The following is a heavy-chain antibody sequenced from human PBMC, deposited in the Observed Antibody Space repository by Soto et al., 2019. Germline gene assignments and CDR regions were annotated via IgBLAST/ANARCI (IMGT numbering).Heavy chain of an antibody. D-gene: IGHD6-13*01. Sequence: PETLRVRCTVCVGCIRLTSYFWGWILQPPGKGLERIGRIYYSGSTYYNPSLKSRVTISVDTSKNQFSLKLSSVTAADTAVYYCARHSKIAAARNGKYNYYRMDVWGQGTTVT. V-gene: IGHV4-39*01. CDR2: IYYSGST. J-gene: IGHJ6*02. CDR3: ARHSKIAAARNGKYNYYRMDV. CDR1: VGCIRLTSYF.